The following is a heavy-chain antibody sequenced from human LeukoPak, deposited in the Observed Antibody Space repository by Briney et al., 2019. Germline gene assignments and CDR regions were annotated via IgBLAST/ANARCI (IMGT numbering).Heavy chain of an antibody. D-gene: IGHD5-24*01. CDR2: IYYTGST. CDR1: GGSITSYY. V-gene: IGHV4-59*08. Sequence: KPSETLSLTCTVSGGSITSYYWSWIRQSPGKGLGWIGYIYYTGSTTYSPSLKSRVTISVNTSKNQFSLKMSSVTAADTAVYYCARLGPVEMSTGRAFDIWGQGTMVTVSS. CDR3: ARLGPVEMSTGRAFDI. J-gene: IGHJ3*02.